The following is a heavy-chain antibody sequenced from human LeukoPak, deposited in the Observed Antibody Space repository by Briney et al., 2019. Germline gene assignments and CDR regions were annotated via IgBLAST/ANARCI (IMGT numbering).Heavy chain of an antibody. CDR3: ASTQTFDY. Sequence: PGGSLRLSCTASGFTFSNYWMSWVRQAPGKGLEWVANIKQDGSERYYADSVRGRLTISRDNAKSSLYLQLNSLRVEDTAVYHCASTQTFDYWGQGTLVTVPS. CDR2: IKQDGSER. CDR1: GFTFSNYW. J-gene: IGHJ4*02. V-gene: IGHV3-7*05.